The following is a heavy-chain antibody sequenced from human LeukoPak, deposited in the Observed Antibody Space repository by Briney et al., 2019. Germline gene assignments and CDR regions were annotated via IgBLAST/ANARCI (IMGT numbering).Heavy chain of an antibody. D-gene: IGHD5-18*01. CDR3: ARARGYSYGYSDS. Sequence: ASVTVSCKASGYTFTSYDINWVRQATGQGLEWMGWMNPNSGNTGYAQKFQGRVTMTRNTSIRTAYMELSSLRSEDTAVYYCARARGYSYGYSDSWGQGTLVTVSS. J-gene: IGHJ4*02. CDR2: MNPNSGNT. V-gene: IGHV1-8*01. CDR1: GYTFTSYD.